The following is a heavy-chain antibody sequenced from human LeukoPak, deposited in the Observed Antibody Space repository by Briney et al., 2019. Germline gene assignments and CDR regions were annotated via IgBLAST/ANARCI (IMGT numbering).Heavy chain of an antibody. CDR3: AREGTTGGDYFLGY. CDR2: IYTSGST. V-gene: IGHV4-61*02. J-gene: IGHJ4*02. Sequence: TLSLTCTVSGGSISSGSYYWSWIRQPAGKGLEWIGRIYTSGSTNYNPSLKSRVTISVDTSKNQFSLKLSSVTAADTAVYYCAREGTTGGDYFLGYWGQGTLVTVSS. D-gene: IGHD4-17*01. CDR1: GGSISSGSYY.